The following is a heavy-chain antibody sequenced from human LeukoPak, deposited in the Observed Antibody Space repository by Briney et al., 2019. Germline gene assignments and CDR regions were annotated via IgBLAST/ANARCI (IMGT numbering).Heavy chain of an antibody. CDR2: INPNSGGT. CDR3: PSIGAAARPGGYYFDS. V-gene: IGHV1-2*06. D-gene: IGHD6-13*01. CDR1: GYTFTGYY. Sequence: GASVKVSCKASGYTFTGYYMHWVRQAPGQGLEWMGRINPNSGGTNYAQKFQGRVTMTRDTSISTAYMELSRLRSDDTAVYYFPSIGAAARPGGYYFDSWGQGPLVTVSS. J-gene: IGHJ4*02.